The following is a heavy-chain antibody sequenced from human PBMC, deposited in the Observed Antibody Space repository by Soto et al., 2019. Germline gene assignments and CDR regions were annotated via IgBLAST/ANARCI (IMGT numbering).Heavy chain of an antibody. J-gene: IGHJ5*02. CDR3: ARTQVDYDILTGYYSWFDP. CDR2: IYYSGST. V-gene: IGHV4-31*03. D-gene: IGHD3-9*01. CDR1: GGSISSGGYY. Sequence: PSETLSLTCTVSGGSISSGGYYWSWIRQHPGKGLEWIGYIYYSGSTYYNPSLKSRVTISVDTSKNQFSLKLSSVTAADTAVYYCARTQVDYDILTGYYSWFDPWGQGTLVTVSS.